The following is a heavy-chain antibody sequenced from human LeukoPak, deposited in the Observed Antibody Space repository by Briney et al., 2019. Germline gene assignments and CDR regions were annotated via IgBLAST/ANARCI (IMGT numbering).Heavy chain of an antibody. CDR2: IYSTGST. CDR3: ARGIADLYSFDS. CDR1: GGSINFYY. J-gene: IGHJ4*02. V-gene: IGHV4-4*07. Sequence: SETLSLTCTVSGGSINFYYWSWIRQPAGKGLEWIGRIYSTGSTNYSPSLKSRVTMSVDKSKNQFSLNLSSVTAADTAVYYCARGIADLYSFDSWGQGTLVTVSS. D-gene: IGHD6-13*01.